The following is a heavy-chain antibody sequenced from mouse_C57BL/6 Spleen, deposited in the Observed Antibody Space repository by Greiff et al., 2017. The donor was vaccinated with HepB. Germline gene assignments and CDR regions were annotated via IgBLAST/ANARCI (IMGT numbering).Heavy chain of an antibody. J-gene: IGHJ3*01. V-gene: IGHV2-2*01. CDR1: GFSLTSYG. Sequence: VQLQQSGPGLVQPSQSLSITCTVSGFSLTSYGVHWVRQSPGKGLEWLGVIWSGGSTDYNAAFISRLSISKDNSKSQVFFKMNSLQADYTAIYYCARDGNPAAWFAYWGQGTLVTVSA. D-gene: IGHD2-1*01. CDR3: ARDGNPAAWFAY. CDR2: IWSGGST.